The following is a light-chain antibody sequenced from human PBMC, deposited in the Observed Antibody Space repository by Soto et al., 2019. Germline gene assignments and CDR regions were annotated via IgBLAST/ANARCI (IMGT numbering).Light chain of an antibody. Sequence: QSVLTQPPSVSGAPGQSVTISCTGSSSNIGAGHDVHWYQQFPGTAPKVLVYGNNNRPSGVPDRFSGSKSGTSASLAITGLQAEDEADYYCQSYVNSLTASEVFGTWTKVTVL. CDR1: SSNIGAGHD. CDR3: QSYVNSLTASEV. V-gene: IGLV1-40*01. CDR2: GNN. J-gene: IGLJ1*01.